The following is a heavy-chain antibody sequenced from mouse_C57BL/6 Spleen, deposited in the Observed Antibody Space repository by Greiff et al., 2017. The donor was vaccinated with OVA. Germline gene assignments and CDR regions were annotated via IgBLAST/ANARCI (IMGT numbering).Heavy chain of an antibody. CDR1: GYTFTSYW. J-gene: IGHJ4*01. CDR3: ARGIYDGYTYAMDY. Sequence: QVQLKQPGAELVRPGSSVKLSCKASGYTFTSYWMDWVKQRPGQGLEWIGNIYPSDSETHYNQKFKDKATLTVDKSSSTAYMQLSSLTSEDSAVYYCARGIYDGYTYAMDYWGQGTSVTVSS. D-gene: IGHD2-3*01. V-gene: IGHV1-61*01. CDR2: IYPSDSET.